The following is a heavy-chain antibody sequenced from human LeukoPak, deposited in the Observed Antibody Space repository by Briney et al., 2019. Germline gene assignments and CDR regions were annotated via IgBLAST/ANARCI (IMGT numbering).Heavy chain of an antibody. V-gene: IGHV3-21*01. Sequence: PGGSLRLSCAASGFTFSSYSMNWVRQAPGKGLEWVSSISSSSSYIYYADSVKGRFTTSRDNAKNSLYLQMNSLRAEDTAAYYCARDRVTRPSDAFDIWGQGTMVTVSS. CDR1: GFTFSSYS. CDR3: ARDRVTRPSDAFDI. J-gene: IGHJ3*02. D-gene: IGHD4-11*01. CDR2: ISSSSSYI.